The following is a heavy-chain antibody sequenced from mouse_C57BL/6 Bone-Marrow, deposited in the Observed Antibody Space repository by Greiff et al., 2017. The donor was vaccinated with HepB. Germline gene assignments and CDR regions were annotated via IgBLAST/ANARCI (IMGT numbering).Heavy chain of an antibody. CDR2: IDPSDSYT. V-gene: IGHV1-69*01. CDR1: GYTFTSYW. J-gene: IGHJ3*01. D-gene: IGHD1-1*01. Sequence: QVQLQQPGAELVMPGASVKLSCKASGYTFTSYWMHWVKQRPGQGLEWIGEIDPSDSYTNYNQKFKGKSTLTVDKSSSTAYMQLSSLTSEDSAVYYCARPIYYYGSSLSYWGQGTLVTVSA. CDR3: ARPIYYYGSSLSY.